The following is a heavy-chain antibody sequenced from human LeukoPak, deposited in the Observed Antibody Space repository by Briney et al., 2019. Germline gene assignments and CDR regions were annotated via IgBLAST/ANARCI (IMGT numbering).Heavy chain of an antibody. Sequence: GGSLRLSCAASGFSFSTYFLHWVRQAPGKGLEYVSAISSNGITTYYANSVKGRFTISRDNSKNTLYLQMGSLRAEDTAVYYCAKVYDILTGYQDYWGQGTLVTVPS. D-gene: IGHD3-9*01. J-gene: IGHJ4*02. CDR1: GFSFSTYF. CDR2: ISSNGITT. CDR3: AKVYDILTGYQDY. V-gene: IGHV3-64*01.